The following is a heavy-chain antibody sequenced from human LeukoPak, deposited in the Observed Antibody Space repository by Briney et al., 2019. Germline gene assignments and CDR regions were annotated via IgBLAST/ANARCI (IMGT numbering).Heavy chain of an antibody. J-gene: IGHJ4*02. CDR2: IYWDDDK. Sequence: SGPTLVNPTQTLTLTCTLSGFSLSTSGVGVGGIREPPGKALEWLALIYWDDDKRYSPSLKSRLAITEDTSKNQVVLTMTNMDPVDTATYYCAAFGHSTGWYGYFDYWGQGALVTVSS. CDR3: AAFGHSTGWYGYFDY. CDR1: GFSLSTSGVG. D-gene: IGHD6-19*01. V-gene: IGHV2-5*02.